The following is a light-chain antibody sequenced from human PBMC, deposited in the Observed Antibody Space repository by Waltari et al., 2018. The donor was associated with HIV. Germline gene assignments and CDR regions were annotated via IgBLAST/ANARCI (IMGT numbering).Light chain of an antibody. CDR3: ATWDDSLNAWV. J-gene: IGLJ3*02. Sequence: SVLIHSPSASGTPGQGVIIYCSGGSPTTGSNTVTWYQQFPGTAPKLLIYSYGQRPSGVPERFSGSKSATSASLAISGLRSEDEADYYCATWDDSLNAWVFGGGTKLTVL. CDR2: SYG. CDR1: SPTTGSNT. V-gene: IGLV1-44*01.